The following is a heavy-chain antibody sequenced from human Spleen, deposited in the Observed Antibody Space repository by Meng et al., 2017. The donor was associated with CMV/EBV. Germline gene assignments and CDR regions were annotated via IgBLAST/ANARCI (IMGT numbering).Heavy chain of an antibody. Sequence: GSLRLSCSVSGGSISSSSYYWGWIRQPPGKGLEWIGTIYHSGSTYYNPSLRVRVTISVDTSKNQFSLKLSSVTAADTAVYYCARGRLPYYWGQGTLVTVSS. CDR1: GGSISSSSYY. J-gene: IGHJ4*02. CDR3: ARGRLPYY. CDR2: IYHSGST. V-gene: IGHV4-39*07. D-gene: IGHD5-18*01.